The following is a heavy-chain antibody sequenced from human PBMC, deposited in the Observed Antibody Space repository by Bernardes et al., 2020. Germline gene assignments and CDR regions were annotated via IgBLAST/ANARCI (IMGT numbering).Heavy chain of an antibody. Sequence: GGSLRLFCAASGFTFSSYAMSWVRQAPGKGLEWVSAISGSGGSTYYADSVKGRFTISRDNSKNTLYLQMNSLRAEDTAVYYCAKDEYSSSSSKDDAFDIWGQGTMVTVSS. CDR2: ISGSGGST. CDR3: AKDEYSSSSSKDDAFDI. CDR1: GFTFSSYA. V-gene: IGHV3-23*01. D-gene: IGHD6-6*01. J-gene: IGHJ3*02.